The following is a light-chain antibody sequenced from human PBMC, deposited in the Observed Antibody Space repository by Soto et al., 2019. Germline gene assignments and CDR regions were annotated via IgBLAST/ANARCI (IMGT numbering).Light chain of an antibody. Sequence: DIQMTQSPSTLSGSVGDRLTITCRASQTISSWLAWYQQKPGKAPKLLISKASTLKSGVPSRFSGSGSGTDFTLSISSLQPDDFATYYCQLYSSYSEAFGQVTKVELK. CDR1: QTISSW. V-gene: IGKV1-5*03. CDR3: QLYSSYSEA. J-gene: IGKJ1*01. CDR2: KAS.